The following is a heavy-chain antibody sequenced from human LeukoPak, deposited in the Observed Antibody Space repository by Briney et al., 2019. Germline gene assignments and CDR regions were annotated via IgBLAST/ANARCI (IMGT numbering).Heavy chain of an antibody. CDR3: ARGPRTYYYDSSGYQGY. CDR1: GYTFTGYY. CDR2: INPNSGGT. D-gene: IGHD3-22*01. J-gene: IGHJ4*02. Sequence: ASVKVSCKASGYTFTGYYMHWVRQAPGQGLEWMGWINPNSGGTNYAQKFQGRVTMTRDTSISTAYMELSRLRSDDTAVYYCARGPRTYYYDSSGYQGYWGQGTLVTVSS. V-gene: IGHV1-2*02.